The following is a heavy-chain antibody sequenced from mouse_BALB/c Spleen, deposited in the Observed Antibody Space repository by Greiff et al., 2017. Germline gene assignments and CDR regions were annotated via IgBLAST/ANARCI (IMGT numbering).Heavy chain of an antibody. CDR3: ARTHYYGYYFDY. Sequence: QVQLQQPGAELVKPGTSVKLSCKASGYNFTSYWINWVKLRPGQGLEWIGDIYPGSGSTNYNEKFKSKATLTADKSSSTAYMQLSSLTSEDSAVYFCARTHYYGYYFDYWGQGTTLTVSS. J-gene: IGHJ2*01. D-gene: IGHD1-2*01. CDR1: GYNFTSYW. V-gene: IGHV1-55*01. CDR2: IYPGSGST.